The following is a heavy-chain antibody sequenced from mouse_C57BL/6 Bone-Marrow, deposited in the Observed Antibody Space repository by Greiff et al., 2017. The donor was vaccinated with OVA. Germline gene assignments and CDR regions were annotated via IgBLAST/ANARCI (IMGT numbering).Heavy chain of an antibody. Sequence: EVKLVESGGGLVKPGGSLKLSCAASGFTFSSYAMSWVRQTPEKRLEWVATISDGGSYTYYPDNVKGRFTISRDNAKNNLYLQMSHLKSEDTAMYYCARDFPLLITTVVATGWGQGTLVTVSA. CDR1: GFTFSSYA. CDR3: ARDFPLLITTVVATG. CDR2: ISDGGSYT. J-gene: IGHJ3*01. D-gene: IGHD1-1*01. V-gene: IGHV5-4*01.